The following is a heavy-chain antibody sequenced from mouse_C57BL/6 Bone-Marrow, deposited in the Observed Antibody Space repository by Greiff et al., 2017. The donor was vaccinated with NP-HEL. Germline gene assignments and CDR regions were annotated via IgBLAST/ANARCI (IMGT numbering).Heavy chain of an antibody. CDR3: AREELGPGFAY. J-gene: IGHJ3*01. Sequence: VQLQQPGAELVRPGTSVKLSCKASGYTFTSYWMHWVKQRPGQGLEWIGVIDPSDSYTNYNQKFKGKATLTVDTSSSTAYMQLSSLTSEDSAVYYCAREELGPGFAYWGQGTLVTVSA. D-gene: IGHD4-1*01. CDR1: GYTFTSYW. CDR2: IDPSDSYT. V-gene: IGHV1-59*01.